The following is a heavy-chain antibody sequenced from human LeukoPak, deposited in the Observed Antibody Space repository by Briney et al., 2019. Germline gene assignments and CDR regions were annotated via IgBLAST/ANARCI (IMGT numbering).Heavy chain of an antibody. CDR2: IKQDGSEK. CDR3: ATTTGYSSGWYPGFFDY. J-gene: IGHJ4*02. D-gene: IGHD6-19*01. Sequence: GGSLRLSCAASGFTFSSYWMSWVRQAPGKGLEWVASIKQDGSEKYYVDSVKGRFTVSRDNAKNSLYLQMNSPRAEDTAVYYCATTTGYSSGWYPGFFDYWGQGTLVTVSS. CDR1: GFTFSSYW. V-gene: IGHV3-7*01.